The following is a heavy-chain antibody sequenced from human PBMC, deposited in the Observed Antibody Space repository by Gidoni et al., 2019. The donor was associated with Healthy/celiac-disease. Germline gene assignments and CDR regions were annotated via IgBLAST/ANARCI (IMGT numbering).Heavy chain of an antibody. CDR3: AKEGGMTMEFDY. Sequence: EVQLVESGGGLVQPGRSLRLSCAASGFPFDDYAMHWVRQAPGKGLEWVSGISWNSGSIGYADSVKGRFTISRDNAKNSLYLQMNSLRAEDTALYYCAKEGGMTMEFDYWGQGTLVTVSS. J-gene: IGHJ4*02. CDR1: GFPFDDYA. V-gene: IGHV3-9*01. CDR2: ISWNSGSI. D-gene: IGHD3-10*01.